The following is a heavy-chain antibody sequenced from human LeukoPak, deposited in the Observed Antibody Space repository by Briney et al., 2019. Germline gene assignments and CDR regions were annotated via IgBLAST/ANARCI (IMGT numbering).Heavy chain of an antibody. D-gene: IGHD3-16*01. J-gene: IGHJ5*02. CDR3: AGNSPGGSIAEGDWFDP. Sequence: ASVKVSCKSSGYTFNVHWVRQAPGQRLEWMGWIHAGSGKTKYSQKFQGRVTFIWDTSATTAYMELSSLTSADTAIYYCAGNSPGGSIAEGDWFDPWGQGTLVTVSS. CDR1: GYTFNV. CDR2: IHAGSGKT. V-gene: IGHV1-3*01.